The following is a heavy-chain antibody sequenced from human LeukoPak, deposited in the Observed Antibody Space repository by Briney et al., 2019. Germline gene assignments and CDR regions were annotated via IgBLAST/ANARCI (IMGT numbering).Heavy chain of an antibody. J-gene: IGHJ4*02. CDR3: ARTYYDFLSGYEGGYFDY. D-gene: IGHD3-3*01. CDR1: GGSISSYY. Sequence: SETLSLTCTVSGGSISSYYWSWIRQPAGKGLEWIGRIYTSGSTNYNPSLKSRVTMSVDTSKNQFSLKLSSVTAADTAVYYCARTYYDFLSGYEGGYFDYWGQGTLVTVSS. V-gene: IGHV4-4*07. CDR2: IYTSGST.